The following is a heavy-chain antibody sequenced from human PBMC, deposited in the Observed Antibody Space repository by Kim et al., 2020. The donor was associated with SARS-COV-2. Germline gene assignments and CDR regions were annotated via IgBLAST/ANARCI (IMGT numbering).Heavy chain of an antibody. J-gene: IGHJ6*02. CDR3: ARDHSSGYYGYYYGMDV. Sequence: GGSLRLSCAASGFTFSSYSMNWVRQAPGKGLEWVSYISSSSSTIYYADSVKGRFTISRDNAKNSLYLQMNSLRAEDTAVYYCARDHSSGYYGYYYGMDVWGQGTTVTVSS. D-gene: IGHD3-22*01. V-gene: IGHV3-48*04. CDR1: GFTFSSYS. CDR2: ISSSSSTI.